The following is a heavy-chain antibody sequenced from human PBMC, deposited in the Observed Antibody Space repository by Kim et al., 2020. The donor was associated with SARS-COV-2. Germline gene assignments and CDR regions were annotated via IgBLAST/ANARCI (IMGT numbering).Heavy chain of an antibody. D-gene: IGHD7-27*01. CDR3: ARETGAFDY. CDR2: GNT. V-gene: IGHV1-3*01. Sequence: GNTKYSQKFQGRVTITRDTSASTAYMELNSLRSEDTAMYYCARETGAFDYWGQGTLVTVSS. J-gene: IGHJ4*02.